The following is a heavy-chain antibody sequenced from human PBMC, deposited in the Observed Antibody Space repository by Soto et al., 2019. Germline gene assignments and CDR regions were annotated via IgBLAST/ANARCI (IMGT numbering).Heavy chain of an antibody. CDR3: ARGEAAAATYGRDV. Sequence: GESLKFPCTGSGYSSTSYWAGSVRQMSGKRLEWMGIIYPGDSATRYSPSFQGLVTISADKSISTAYLQWSSLKASDTAMYYCARGEAAAATYGRDVWGQGTTVTVSS. V-gene: IGHV5-51*01. CDR1: GYSSTSYW. D-gene: IGHD6-13*01. J-gene: IGHJ6*02. CDR2: IYPGDSAT.